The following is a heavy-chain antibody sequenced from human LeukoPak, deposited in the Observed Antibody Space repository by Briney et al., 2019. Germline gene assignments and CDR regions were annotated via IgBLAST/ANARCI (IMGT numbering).Heavy chain of an antibody. CDR2: IYYSGST. CDR3: ARVYDFWSGYYMDV. V-gene: IGHV4-59*01. D-gene: IGHD3-3*01. CDR1: GGSISSYY. Sequence: SETLSLTCTVSGGSISSYYWSWIRQPPGKGLEWIGYIYYSGSTNYNPSLKSRVTISVDTSKNQFSLKLSSVTAADTAVYYCARVYDFWSGYYMDVWGKRTTVTVSS. J-gene: IGHJ6*03.